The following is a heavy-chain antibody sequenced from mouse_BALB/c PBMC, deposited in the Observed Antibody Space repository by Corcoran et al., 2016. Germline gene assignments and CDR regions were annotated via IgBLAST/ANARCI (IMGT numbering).Heavy chain of an antibody. V-gene: IGHV14-1*02. CDR2: IDPENGNT. CDR3: ARGRGRFAY. CDR1: GFNIKDYY. Sequence: EVQLQQSGAELVRPGALVKLSCKASGFNIKDYYMHWVKQRAEQGLEWIGWIDPENGNTIYDPKFQGKASITADTSSNTAYLQLSSLTSEDTAVYYGARGRGRFAYWGQGTLVTVSA. J-gene: IGHJ3*01.